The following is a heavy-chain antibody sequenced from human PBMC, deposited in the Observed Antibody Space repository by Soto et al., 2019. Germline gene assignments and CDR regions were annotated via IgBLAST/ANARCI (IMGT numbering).Heavy chain of an antibody. J-gene: IGHJ6*02. Sequence: PGGSLRLSCAASGFTFSSYGMHWVRQAPGKGLEWVAVIWYDGSNKYYADSVKGRFTISRDNGKNSVYLQMNSLRGDDTAVYYCARDFGALGAFAWGQGTTVTVSS. CDR2: IWYDGSNK. D-gene: IGHD1-26*01. CDR1: GFTFSSYG. V-gene: IGHV3-33*01. CDR3: ARDFGALGAFA.